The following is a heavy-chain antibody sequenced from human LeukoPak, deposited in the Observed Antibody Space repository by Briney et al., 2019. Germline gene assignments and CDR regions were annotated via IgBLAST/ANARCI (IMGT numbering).Heavy chain of an antibody. CDR2: ISSSSSYI. CDR3: ARGHSYGYPHDY. J-gene: IGHJ4*02. Sequence: GGSLRLSCAASGFTFSSYSMNWVRQAPGKGLEWVSSISSSSSYIYYADSVKGRFTISRDNAKNSLYLQMNSLGAEDTAVYYCARGHSYGYPHDYWGQGTLVTVSS. D-gene: IGHD5-18*01. CDR1: GFTFSSYS. V-gene: IGHV3-21*01.